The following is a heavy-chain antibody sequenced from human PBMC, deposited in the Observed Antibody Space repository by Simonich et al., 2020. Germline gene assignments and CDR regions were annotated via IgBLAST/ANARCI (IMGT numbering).Heavy chain of an antibody. CDR3: ARDWYYYDSSGYYSDAFDI. V-gene: IGHV1-2*06. D-gene: IGHD3-22*01. CDR1: GYTFTGYY. CDR2: LNPSRGGT. Sequence: QVQLVQSGAEVKKPGASVKVSCKASGYTFTGYYMHWVRQAPGQGLEWMGRLNPSRGGTNYAQKFRGRVTMTRDTSISTAYMELSRLRSDDTAVYYCARDWYYYDSSGYYSDAFDIWGQGTMVTVSS. J-gene: IGHJ3*02.